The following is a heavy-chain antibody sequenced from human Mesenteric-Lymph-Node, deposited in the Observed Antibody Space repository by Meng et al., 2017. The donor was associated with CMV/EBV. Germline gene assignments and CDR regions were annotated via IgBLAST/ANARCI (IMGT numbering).Heavy chain of an antibody. CDR1: GFTFSSYG. V-gene: IGHV3-30*02. D-gene: IGHD1-26*01. Sequence: GGSLRLSCAASGFTFSSYGMHWVHQAPGKGLEWVAFIRYDGSNKYYADSVKGRFTISRDNSKNTLYLQMNSLRAEDTAVYYCAKDHSWDSLYYFDYWGQGTLVTVSS. CDR3: AKDHSWDSLYYFDY. CDR2: IRYDGSNK. J-gene: IGHJ4*02.